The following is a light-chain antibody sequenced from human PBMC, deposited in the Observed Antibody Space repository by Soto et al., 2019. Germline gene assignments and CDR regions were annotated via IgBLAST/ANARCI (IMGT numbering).Light chain of an antibody. CDR3: QPYDSFNQWV. Sequence: NFMLTQPHSVSESPGKTVTISCTRSSGSIASNYVQWYQQRPGSSPTTVIYEDNQRPSGVPDRFSGSIDSSSNSASLTISGLKTEDEADFYCQPYDSFNQWVFGTGTKLTVL. V-gene: IGLV6-57*01. CDR1: SGSIASNY. CDR2: EDN. J-gene: IGLJ1*01.